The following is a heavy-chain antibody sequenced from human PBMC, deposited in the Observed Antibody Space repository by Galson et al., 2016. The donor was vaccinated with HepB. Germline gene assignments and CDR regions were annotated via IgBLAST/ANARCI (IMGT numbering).Heavy chain of an antibody. J-gene: IGHJ4*02. CDR2: ISYDGSNQ. D-gene: IGHD3-3*01. CDR1: GFTFSNYA. Sequence: SLRLSCAASGFTFSNYAMHWVRQAPGKGLEWVAIISYDGSNQYYADSLKGRFTISRDNSKNTLYLQMNSLRAEDTTVYYCARDAYEYYDCWSTYLSPSYYFDYWGQGALVTVSS. CDR3: ARDAYEYYDCWSTYLSPSYYFDY. V-gene: IGHV3-30-3*01.